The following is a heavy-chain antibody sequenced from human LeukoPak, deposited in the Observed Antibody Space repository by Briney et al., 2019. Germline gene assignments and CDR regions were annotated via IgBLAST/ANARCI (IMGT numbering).Heavy chain of an antibody. D-gene: IGHD2-2*01. CDR1: GESFSGYY. V-gene: IGHV4-34*01. J-gene: IGHJ5*02. Sequence: PSETLSLTCAVYGESFSGYYWSWIRQPPGKGLEWIGEINHSGSTNYNPSLKSRVTISVDTSKNQFSLKLSSVTAADTAVYYCARGPLNIVVVPAAIETNWFDPWGQGTLVTVSS. CDR2: INHSGST. CDR3: ARGPLNIVVVPAAIETNWFDP.